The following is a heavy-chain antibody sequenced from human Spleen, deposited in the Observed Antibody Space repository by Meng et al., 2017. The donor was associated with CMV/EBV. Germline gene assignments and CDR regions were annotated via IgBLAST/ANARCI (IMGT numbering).Heavy chain of an antibody. D-gene: IGHD2-8*01. CDR1: GFTFSSYS. Sequence: GGSLRLSCAASGFTFSSYSMNWVRQAPGKGLEWVANIKQDGSEKYYVDSVKGRFTISRDNAKNSLYLQMNSLRAEETAVYYCARDGLLCTNGVCHDYYYYGMDVWGQGTTVTVSS. J-gene: IGHJ6*02. V-gene: IGHV3-7*01. CDR3: ARDGLLCTNGVCHDYYYYGMDV. CDR2: IKQDGSEK.